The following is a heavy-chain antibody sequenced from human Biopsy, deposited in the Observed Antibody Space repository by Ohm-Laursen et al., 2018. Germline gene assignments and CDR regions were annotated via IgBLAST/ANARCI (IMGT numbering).Heavy chain of an antibody. CDR1: GASIEDYY. D-gene: IGHD3-22*01. V-gene: IGHV4-59*08. Sequence: TLSLTCTVSGASIEDYYWTWIRQAPGKTLEWIASINYRGNTNYNPSLKSRVTMSAHTSTNQFSLKLNSVTAADTAVYYCARDYDTSGYYYVSWGQGTLVTVSS. CDR2: INYRGNT. J-gene: IGHJ5*02. CDR3: ARDYDTSGYYYVS.